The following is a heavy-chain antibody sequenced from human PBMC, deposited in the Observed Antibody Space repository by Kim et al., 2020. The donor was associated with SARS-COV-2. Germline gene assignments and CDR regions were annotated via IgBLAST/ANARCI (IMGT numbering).Heavy chain of an antibody. J-gene: IGHJ6*02. V-gene: IGHV5-51*01. D-gene: IGHD5-18*01. Sequence: GESLKISCKGSGYSFTSYWIGWVRQMPGKGLEWMGITYPGDSDTRYSPSFQGQVTISADKSISTAYLQWSSLKASDTAMYYCARDSYGYWGGSYYYYGMDVWGQGTTVTVSS. CDR3: ARDSYGYWGGSYYYYGMDV. CDR2: TYPGDSDT. CDR1: GYSFTSYW.